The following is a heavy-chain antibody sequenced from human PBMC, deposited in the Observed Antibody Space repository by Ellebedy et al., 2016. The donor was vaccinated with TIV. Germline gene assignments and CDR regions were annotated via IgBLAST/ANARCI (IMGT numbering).Heavy chain of an antibody. V-gene: IGHV3-30*18. CDR2: ISSDGSEK. CDR3: AEEGGSSRGASGMDV. J-gene: IGHJ6*02. D-gene: IGHD6-6*01. CDR1: GFTLNTYG. Sequence: GESLKISCAASGFTLNTYGMHWVRQTPARGLEWVAFISSDGSEKYYVGSVKDRFTISRDISKNTLYLEMNSLRGDDTAVYYCAEEGGSSRGASGMDVWGQGTTVIVSS.